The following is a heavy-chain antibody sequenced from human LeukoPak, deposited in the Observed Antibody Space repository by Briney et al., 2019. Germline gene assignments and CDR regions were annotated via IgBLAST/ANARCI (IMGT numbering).Heavy chain of an antibody. CDR1: GYTFTNYY. CDR2: ISPSGGST. V-gene: IGHV1-46*01. D-gene: IGHD6-19*01. Sequence: ASVKVSCKESGYTFTNYYMHWVRQAPGQGLEWMGLISPSGGSTSYAQKFQGRVTMTSDTSTTTVYMELSSLRSEDTAVYYCARYSQWLASDYWGQGTLVTVSS. CDR3: ARYSQWLASDY. J-gene: IGHJ4*02.